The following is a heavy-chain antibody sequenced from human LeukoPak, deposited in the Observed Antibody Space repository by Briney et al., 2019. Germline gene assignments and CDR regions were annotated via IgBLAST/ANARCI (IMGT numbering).Heavy chain of an antibody. J-gene: IGHJ3*02. CDR2: FYSGGST. Sequence: GGSLRLSCTASGFIVSSYYMSWVRQAPGKGLEWVSGFYSGGSTYYAESAKGRFTISRDNSKNTLYLQMNSLRAEDTAVYYCARYYDSSGYTPGAFDIWGQGTMVTVSS. CDR3: ARYYDSSGYTPGAFDI. D-gene: IGHD3-22*01. CDR1: GFIVSSYY. V-gene: IGHV3-53*01.